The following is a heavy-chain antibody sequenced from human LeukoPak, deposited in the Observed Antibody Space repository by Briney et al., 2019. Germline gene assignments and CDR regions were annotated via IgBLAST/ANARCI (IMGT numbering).Heavy chain of an antibody. CDR2: IIPIFGTA. Sequence: GASVKVSCKASGGTFSSYAISWVRQAPGQGLEWMGGIIPIFGTANYAQKFQGRVTITADESTSTAYMELSSLRPEDTAVYYCARDQNGDSGYPFDYWGQGTLVTVSS. CDR3: ARDQNGDSGYPFDY. J-gene: IGHJ4*02. D-gene: IGHD5-12*01. V-gene: IGHV1-69*13. CDR1: GGTFSSYA.